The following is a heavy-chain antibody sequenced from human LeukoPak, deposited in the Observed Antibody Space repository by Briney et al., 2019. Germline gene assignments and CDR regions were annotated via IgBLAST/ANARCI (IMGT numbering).Heavy chain of an antibody. CDR2: INSDESST. J-gene: IGHJ5*02. V-gene: IGHV3-74*01. D-gene: IGHD6-13*01. CDR3: ARVPGSSWDNWFDP. CDR1: GFSFSSYW. Sequence: PGESLRLSCAVAGFSFSSYWMHWVRQVPGKGLVWVSRINSDESSTSYADSVKGRFTISRDNAKNTLYLQMNSLRAEDTAVYYCARVPGSSWDNWFDPWGQGTLVTVSS.